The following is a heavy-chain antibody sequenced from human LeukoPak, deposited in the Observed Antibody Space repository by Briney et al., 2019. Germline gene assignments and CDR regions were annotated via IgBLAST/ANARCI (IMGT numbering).Heavy chain of an antibody. CDR3: AKDSCSSTSCRGYFDY. D-gene: IGHD2-2*01. V-gene: IGHV3-23*01. J-gene: IGHJ4*02. Sequence: GGSLRLSCVASGFTFSDYDMNWVRQAPMKGLEWISAIRGNGDTTYYADSVKGRFAISRDNSKNTLYLQMNSLRAEDTAVYYCAKDSCSSTSCRGYFDYWGQGTLVTVSS. CDR1: GFTFSDYD. CDR2: IRGNGDTT.